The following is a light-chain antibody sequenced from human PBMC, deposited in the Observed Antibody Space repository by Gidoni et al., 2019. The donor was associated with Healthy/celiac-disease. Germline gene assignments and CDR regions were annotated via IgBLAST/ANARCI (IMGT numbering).Light chain of an antibody. CDR1: SSDVGGYNY. CDR3: SSYTSSSTLE. CDR2: DVS. V-gene: IGLV2-14*03. J-gene: IGLJ2*01. Sequence: QSALTQPAFVSGSPGQSITISCTGTSSDVGGYNYVSWYQQHPGKAPKLMIYDVSNRPSGVSNRFSGSKSGNTASLTISGLQAEDEADYYCSSYTSSSTLEIGGGTKLTVL.